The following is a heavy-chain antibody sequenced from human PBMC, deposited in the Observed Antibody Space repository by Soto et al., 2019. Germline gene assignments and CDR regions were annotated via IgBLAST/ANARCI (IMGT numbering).Heavy chain of an antibody. J-gene: IGHJ4*02. CDR1: GGSISDSSSYY. D-gene: IGHD5-12*01. Sequence: QLQLQESGPGLVKPSETLSLTCTVSGGSISDSSSYYWAWIRQPPGKGLEWIGGVDYSGNTYYGPSLKGRVALFVDTSRNQFSLKVSSVTAADTAVYYCARHPNSGWLGYWGQGILVTVSS. V-gene: IGHV4-39*01. CDR3: ARHPNSGWLGY. CDR2: VDYSGNT.